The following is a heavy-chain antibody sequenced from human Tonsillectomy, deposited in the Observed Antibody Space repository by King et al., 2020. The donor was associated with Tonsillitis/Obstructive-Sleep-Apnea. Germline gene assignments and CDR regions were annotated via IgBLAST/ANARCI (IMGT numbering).Heavy chain of an antibody. CDR2: ISTYNDNT. J-gene: IGHJ6*02. V-gene: IGHV1-18*01. CDR3: ARDTDDGDYYHYGLDV. D-gene: IGHD4-17*01. Sequence: QLVQSGAEVKKPGASVKVSCKASGYTFTNYGITWVRQAPGQGLEWMGWISTYNDNTNYAQKLQGRVTMTTDTSTSTAYMELRSLRSDDTAVYYCARDTDDGDYYHYGLDVWGPGPTVTVSS. CDR1: GYTFTNYG.